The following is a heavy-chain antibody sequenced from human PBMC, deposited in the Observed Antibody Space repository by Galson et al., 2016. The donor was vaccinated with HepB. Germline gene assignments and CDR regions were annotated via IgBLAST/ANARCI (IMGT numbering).Heavy chain of an antibody. Sequence: QSGAEVKKPGESLKIFCKGSGYSFATYWIAWVRQMPGKGLERMGIIYPGDSDTRYSPSFQGQVTISADKSISTAFLQWSSLKASDTAMYYCARRYLVGISDHLDYWGQGTLVTVSS. J-gene: IGHJ4*02. V-gene: IGHV5-51*03. CDR2: IYPGDSDT. CDR3: ARRYLVGISDHLDY. D-gene: IGHD1-26*01. CDR1: GYSFATYW.